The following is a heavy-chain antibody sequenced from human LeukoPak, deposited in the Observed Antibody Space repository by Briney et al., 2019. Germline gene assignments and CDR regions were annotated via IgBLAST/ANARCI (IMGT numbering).Heavy chain of an antibody. V-gene: IGHV1-18*01. Sequence: GASVKVSCKASGYTFTSYGTSWVRQAPGQGLEWMGWISAYNGNTNYAQKLQGRVTMTTDTSTSTAYMELRSLRSDDTAVYYCARDQNTGMVRGVIVAFDIWGQGTMVTVSS. CDR2: ISAYNGNT. J-gene: IGHJ3*02. CDR3: ARDQNTGMVRGVIVAFDI. D-gene: IGHD3-10*01. CDR1: GYTFTSYG.